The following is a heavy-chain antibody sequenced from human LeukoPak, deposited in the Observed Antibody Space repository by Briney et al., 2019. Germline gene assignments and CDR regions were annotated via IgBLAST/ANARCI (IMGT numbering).Heavy chain of an antibody. CDR2: INHSGST. Sequence: SETLSLTCAVYGGSFSGYYWSWIRQPLGKGLEWIGEINHSGSTNYNPSLKSRVTISVDTSKNQFSLKLSSVTAADTAVYYCARGQGDCSGGSCYLFDYWGQGTLVTVSS. CDR1: GGSFSGYY. J-gene: IGHJ4*02. D-gene: IGHD2-15*01. CDR3: ARGQGDCSGGSCYLFDY. V-gene: IGHV4-34*01.